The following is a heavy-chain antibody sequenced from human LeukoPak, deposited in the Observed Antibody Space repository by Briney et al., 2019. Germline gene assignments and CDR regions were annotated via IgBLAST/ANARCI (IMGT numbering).Heavy chain of an antibody. V-gene: IGHV3-53*01. J-gene: IGHJ5*02. CDR1: GFTVSSNS. Sequence: PGGSLRLSCTVSGFTVSSNSMSWVRQAPGKGLEWVSFIYSDNTHYSDSVKGRFTISRDNSKNTLYLQMNGLRAEGKAVYYCARNNWFDAWGQGTLVTVSS. CDR3: ARNNWFDA. CDR2: IYSDNT.